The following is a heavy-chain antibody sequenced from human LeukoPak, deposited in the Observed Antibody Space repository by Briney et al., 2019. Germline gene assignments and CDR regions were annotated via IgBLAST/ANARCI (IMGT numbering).Heavy chain of an antibody. V-gene: IGHV3-30*18. J-gene: IGHJ4*02. CDR2: ISYDGSNK. CDR1: GFTFSSYG. CDR3: AKSLAAAGTAY. Sequence: GGSLRLSCAASGFTFSSYGMHWVRQAPGKGLEWVAVISYDGSNKYYAASVKGRFTISRDNSKNTLYLQMNSLRAEDTAVYYCAKSLAAAGTAYWGQGTLVTVSS. D-gene: IGHD6-13*01.